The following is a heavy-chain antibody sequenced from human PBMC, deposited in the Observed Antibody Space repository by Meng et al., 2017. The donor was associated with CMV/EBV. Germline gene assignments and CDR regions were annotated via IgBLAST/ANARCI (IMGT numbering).Heavy chain of an antibody. J-gene: IGHJ4*02. CDR3: ARDRSYYFDY. CDR2: INHSGST. CDR1: CVSFSGYY. V-gene: IGHV4-34*01. D-gene: IGHD3-10*01. Sequence: QTLSLTCSVYCVSFSGYYWSWIRQPPGKGLEWIGEINHSGSTNYNPSLKSRVTISVDTSKNQFSLKLSSVTAADTAVYYCARDRSYYFDYWGQGTLVTVSS.